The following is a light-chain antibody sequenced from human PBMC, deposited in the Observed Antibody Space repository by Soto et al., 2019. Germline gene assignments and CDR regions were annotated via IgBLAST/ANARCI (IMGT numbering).Light chain of an antibody. CDR1: RSNIGAGYD. CDR2: RNH. V-gene: IGLV1-40*01. Sequence: QSVLTQPPSVSGAPGQRVTISCTGSRSNIGAGYDVHWYQQIPGTAPKLLIYRNHDRPSGVPDRFSGSKSGTSASLAITGLQAEDEADYYCSSYAGSDNFVLFGGGTKLTVL. J-gene: IGLJ2*01. CDR3: SSYAGSDNFVL.